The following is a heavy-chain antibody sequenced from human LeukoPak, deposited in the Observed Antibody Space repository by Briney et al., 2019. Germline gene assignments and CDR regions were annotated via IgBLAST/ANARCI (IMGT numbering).Heavy chain of an antibody. D-gene: IGHD4-23*01. CDR1: GGSISSGGYY. V-gene: IGHV4-31*03. CDR3: ARDPGGNPEAFDY. CDR2: IYYSGST. Sequence: SQTLSLTCTVSGGSISSGGYYWSWIRQHPGKGLEWIGYIYYSGSTYYNPSLKSRVTISVDTSKNQFSLKLSSVTAADTAVYYCARDPGGNPEAFDYWGQGTLVTVSS. J-gene: IGHJ4*02.